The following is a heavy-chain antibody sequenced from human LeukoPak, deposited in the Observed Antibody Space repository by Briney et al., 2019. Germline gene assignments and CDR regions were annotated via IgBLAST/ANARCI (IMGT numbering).Heavy chain of an antibody. CDR3: AKERASGNYWGYFDS. V-gene: IGHV3-23*01. Sequence: GGSLRLSCAASGFNFTIYAMSWVRQPPGKGLEWVSAITGTGDGTFSSGSVKGRFSISRDNSKNTVYLQMDSLRAEDTAVYYCAKERASGNYWGYFDSWGQGTLVTVSP. CDR2: ITGTGDGT. J-gene: IGHJ4*02. CDR1: GFNFTIYA. D-gene: IGHD3-10*01.